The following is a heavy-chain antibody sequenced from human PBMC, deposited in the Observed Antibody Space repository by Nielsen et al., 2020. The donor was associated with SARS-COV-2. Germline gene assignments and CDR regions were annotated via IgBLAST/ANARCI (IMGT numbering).Heavy chain of an antibody. D-gene: IGHD1-26*01. J-gene: IGHJ3*01. CDR1: GFTFSSYW. V-gene: IGHV3-74*01. Sequence: GGSLRLSCAASGFTFSSYWMHWVRQAPGKGLVWVSRINSDGSSTSYADSVKGRFTISRDNAKDSLYLQMNDLRVDDTAVYYCARWETSRKVAFDVWGQGTMVTVS. CDR3: ARWETSRKVAFDV. CDR2: INSDGSST.